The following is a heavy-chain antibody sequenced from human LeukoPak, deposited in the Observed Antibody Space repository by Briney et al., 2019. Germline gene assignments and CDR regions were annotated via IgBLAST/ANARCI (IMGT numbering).Heavy chain of an antibody. J-gene: IGHJ6*03. CDR3: AKDARVRDWKYAQYYYYMDV. CDR1: GFIFSSYG. CDR2: IWNDGSVN. V-gene: IGHV3-33*06. D-gene: IGHD1-7*01. Sequence: GGSLRLSCAASGFIFSSYGMHWVRQAPGKGLECVAAIWNDGSVNYFPYTGEGQFHDPRDNYKKTLYLEMDNLKAEDTAVYFRAKDARVRDWKYAQYYYYMDVWGKGTAVTVSS.